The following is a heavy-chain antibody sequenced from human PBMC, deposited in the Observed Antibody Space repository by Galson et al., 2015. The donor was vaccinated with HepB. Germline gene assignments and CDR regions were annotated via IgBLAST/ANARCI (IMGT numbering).Heavy chain of an antibody. V-gene: IGHV4-39*07. Sequence: SEPLSLTCTVSGGSISSSSYYWGWIRQPPGKGLEWIGSIYYSGSTYYNPSLKSRVTISVDTSKNQFSLKLSSVTAADTAVYYCARECTRRYCSSTSEDYVLWGQGTLVTVSS. CDR3: ARECTRRYCSSTSEDYVL. CDR2: IYYSGST. J-gene: IGHJ4*02. CDR1: GGSISSSSYY. D-gene: IGHD2-2*01.